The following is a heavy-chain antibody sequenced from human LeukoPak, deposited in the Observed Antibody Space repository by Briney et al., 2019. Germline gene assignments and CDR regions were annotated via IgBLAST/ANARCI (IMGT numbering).Heavy chain of an antibody. J-gene: IGHJ3*02. CDR2: INHSGST. V-gene: IGHV4-34*01. CDR3: ARAGFVHGAFDI. D-gene: IGHD3-10*01. Sequence: PSETLPLTCAVYGGSFSGYYWSWIRQPPGKGLEWIGEINHSGSTNYNPSLKSRVTISVDTSKNQFSLKLSSVTAADTAVYYCARAGFVHGAFDIWGQGTMVTVSS. CDR1: GGSFSGYY.